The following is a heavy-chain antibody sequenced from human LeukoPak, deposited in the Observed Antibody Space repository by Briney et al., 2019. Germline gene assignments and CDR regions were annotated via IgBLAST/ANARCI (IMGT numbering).Heavy chain of an antibody. V-gene: IGHV3-23*01. CDR1: GFTFNSYT. CDR3: AKDQKHYYYYYGMDV. CDR2: ISSSGGST. Sequence: GGSLRLSCAASGFTFNSYTLSWVRQAPGKGLEWVSAISSSGGSTYYADSVKGRFTISRDNSKSTLYLQMNSLRAEDTAVYYCAKDQKHYYYYYGMDVWGQGTTVTVSS. J-gene: IGHJ6*02.